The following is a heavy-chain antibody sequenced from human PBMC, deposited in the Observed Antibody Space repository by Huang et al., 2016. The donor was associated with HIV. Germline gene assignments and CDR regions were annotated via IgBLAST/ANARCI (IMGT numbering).Heavy chain of an antibody. V-gene: IGHV1-18*04. D-gene: IGHD2-2*02. CDR3: ARGRDIVVVPAALPPYFDY. J-gene: IGHJ4*02. CDR2: ISAYNGNT. Sequence: QVQLVQSGAEVKKPGASVKVSCKASGYTFTSYGISWVPQAPGQGLEWMGWISAYNGNTNYAQKLQGRVTMTTDTSTSTAYMELRSLRSDDTAVYYCARGRDIVVVPAALPPYFDYWGQGTLVTVSS. CDR1: GYTFTSYG.